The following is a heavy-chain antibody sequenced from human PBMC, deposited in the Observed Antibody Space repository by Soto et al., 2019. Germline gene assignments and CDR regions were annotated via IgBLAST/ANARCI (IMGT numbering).Heavy chain of an antibody. Sequence: ASVKVSCKASGYTFTSYAMHWVRQAPGQRLEWMGWINAGNGNTKYSQKFQGRVTITRDTSASTAYMELSSLRSEDTAVYYCARVRRFSVRGVIYPYYFDYWGQGTLVTVSS. CDR3: ARVRRFSVRGVIYPYYFDY. CDR1: GYTFTSYA. D-gene: IGHD3-10*01. CDR2: INAGNGNT. V-gene: IGHV1-3*01. J-gene: IGHJ4*02.